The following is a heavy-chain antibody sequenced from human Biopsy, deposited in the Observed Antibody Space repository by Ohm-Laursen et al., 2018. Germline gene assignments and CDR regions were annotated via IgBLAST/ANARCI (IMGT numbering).Heavy chain of an antibody. D-gene: IGHD4-23*01. J-gene: IGHJ4*02. Sequence: SLRLSCVASGFTFSNFNMNWFRQAPGEGLEWVSYISSSSESIYYADSVRGRFTVSRDNAQNSTYLQMNSLRADDTAVYYCATDDYSGDSAYWGQGTLVTVSS. V-gene: IGHV3-48*01. CDR3: ATDDYSGDSAY. CDR1: GFTFSNFN. CDR2: ISSSSESI.